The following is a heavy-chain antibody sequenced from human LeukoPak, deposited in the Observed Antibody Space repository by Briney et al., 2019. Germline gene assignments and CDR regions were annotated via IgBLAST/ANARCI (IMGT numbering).Heavy chain of an antibody. Sequence: SGTLSLTCAVYGGSFSGYYWSWIRQPPGKGLEWIGEINHSGSTNYNPSLKSRVTISVDTSKNQFSLKLSSVTAADTAVYYCARVRYCSSTSCYRKGVNYFDYWGQGTLVTVSS. J-gene: IGHJ4*02. CDR2: INHSGST. D-gene: IGHD2-2*02. V-gene: IGHV4-34*01. CDR3: ARVRYCSSTSCYRKGVNYFDY. CDR1: GGSFSGYY.